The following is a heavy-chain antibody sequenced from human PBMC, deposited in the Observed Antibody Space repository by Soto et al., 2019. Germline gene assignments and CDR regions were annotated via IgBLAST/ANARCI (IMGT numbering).Heavy chain of an antibody. Sequence: EVQLLESGGGLVQPGGSLRLSCAASGFTFSSYAMSWVRQAPGKGLEWVSAISGSGGSTYYADSVKGRFTISRDNSKNTLYLQMNSLRAEDTAVYYCAKESGSRKRCTNNWFDPWGQGTLVTVSS. D-gene: IGHD1-26*01. CDR3: AKESGSRKRCTNNWFDP. V-gene: IGHV3-23*01. CDR1: GFTFSSYA. J-gene: IGHJ5*02. CDR2: ISGSGGST.